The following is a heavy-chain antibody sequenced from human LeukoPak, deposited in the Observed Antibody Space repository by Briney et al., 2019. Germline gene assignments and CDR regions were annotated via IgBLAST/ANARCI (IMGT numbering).Heavy chain of an antibody. CDR2: IIPIFGTA. V-gene: IGHV1-69*05. Sequence: SVTVSCKASGGTFSSYAISWVRQAPGQGLEWMGRIIPIFGTANYAQKFQGRVTITTDESTSTAYMELSSLRSEDTAVYYCAREGSSGYYHFDYWGQGTLVTVSS. CDR1: GGTFSSYA. D-gene: IGHD3-22*01. CDR3: AREGSSGYYHFDY. J-gene: IGHJ4*02.